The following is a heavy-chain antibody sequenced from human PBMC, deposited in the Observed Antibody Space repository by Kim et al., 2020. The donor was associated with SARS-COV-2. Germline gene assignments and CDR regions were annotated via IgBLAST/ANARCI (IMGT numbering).Heavy chain of an antibody. CDR3: ARSTCGGGACYDSY. J-gene: IGHJ4*02. CDR2: IYYTGST. CDR1: GGSLSGYY. D-gene: IGHD2-15*01. V-gene: IGHV4-59*08. Sequence: SETLSLTCTVSGGSLSGYYWTWMRQPPGKGLEWIGYIYYTGSTLYNPSLNSRVTISLDTSKNQFSLNLSSVTAADTAVYYCARSTCGGGACYDSYWGQGMLVIVSS.